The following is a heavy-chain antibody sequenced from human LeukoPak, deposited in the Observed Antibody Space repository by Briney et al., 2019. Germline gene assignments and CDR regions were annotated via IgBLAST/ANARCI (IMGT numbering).Heavy chain of an antibody. CDR2: ISGSGGST. CDR3: AKPYGDYGPVDY. D-gene: IGHD4-17*01. J-gene: IGHJ4*02. CDR1: GFSFSGAW. V-gene: IGHV3-23*01. Sequence: GGSLRLSCVGSGFSFSGAWMSWVRQAPGKGLEWVSAISGSGGSTYYADSVKGRFTISRDNSKNTLYLQMNSLRAEDTAVYYCAKPYGDYGPVDYWGQGTLVTVSS.